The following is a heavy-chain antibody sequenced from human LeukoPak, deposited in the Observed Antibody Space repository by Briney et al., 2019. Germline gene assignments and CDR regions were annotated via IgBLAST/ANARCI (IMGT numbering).Heavy chain of an antibody. CDR3: AKDQGRIQLYLLPYFDY. D-gene: IGHD5-18*01. Sequence: GGSLRLSFAASGFTFSTSGMHWVRQAPGEGLEWVAFIGQDGTTKYYAGFVKGRFTISEDNSKNTAHLQMNSLRPEDTAIYYCAKDQGRIQLYLLPYFDYWGQGTLVTVSS. J-gene: IGHJ4*02. CDR2: IGQDGTTK. CDR1: GFTFSTSG. V-gene: IGHV3-30*02.